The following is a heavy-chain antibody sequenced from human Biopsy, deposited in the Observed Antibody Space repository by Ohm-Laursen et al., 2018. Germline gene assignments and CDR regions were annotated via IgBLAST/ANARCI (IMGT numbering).Heavy chain of an antibody. CDR1: GGTFSSFG. V-gene: IGHV1-69*04. D-gene: IGHD3-10*01. J-gene: IGHJ6*02. CDR3: ASGDIGGIGLDV. Sequence: EASVKVSCKASGGTFSSFGISWVRQAPGQGLDWMGRIIPILGTVDYGQNFQGRVTIRADTSTTFLELTSLRYDDTAVYYCASGDIGGIGLDVWGLGTTVTVSS. CDR2: IIPILGTV.